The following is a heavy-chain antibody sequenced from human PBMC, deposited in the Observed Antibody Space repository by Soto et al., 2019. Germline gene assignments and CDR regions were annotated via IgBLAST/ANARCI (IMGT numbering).Heavy chain of an antibody. V-gene: IGHV1-3*04. D-gene: IGHD1-1*01. J-gene: IGHJ6*03. CDR1: GYTFTPYA. CDR3: ARDSNLEPSHYYLYMDV. Sequence: QVQLVQSGTEVKNPGASVMISCKASGYTFTPYAIQWVRQAPGQRLEWMGWINTGNGYTKYSQNFQGRVTFTRDTSPSTVYMELSSLTSDDTAVYYCARDSNLEPSHYYLYMDVWGKGTTVTVSS. CDR2: INTGNGYT.